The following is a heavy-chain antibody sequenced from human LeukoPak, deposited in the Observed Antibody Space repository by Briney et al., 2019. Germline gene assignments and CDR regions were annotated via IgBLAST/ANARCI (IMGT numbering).Heavy chain of an antibody. CDR2: ISGSGGTT. Sequence: GGSLRLSCAASGFTFSSYAMSWVRQAPGKGLEWVSAISGSGGTTYYADSVKGRFTISRDNSKNPLYLQMNSLRAEDTAVYYCASGYDSVGDYYYYGMDVWGHGTTVTVSS. J-gene: IGHJ6*02. CDR3: ASGYDSVGDYYYYGMDV. CDR1: GFTFSSYA. D-gene: IGHD5-12*01. V-gene: IGHV3-23*01.